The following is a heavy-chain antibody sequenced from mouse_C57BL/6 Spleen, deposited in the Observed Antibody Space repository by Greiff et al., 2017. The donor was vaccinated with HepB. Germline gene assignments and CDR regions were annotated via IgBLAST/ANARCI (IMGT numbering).Heavy chain of an antibody. CDR2: IDPSDSYT. J-gene: IGHJ2*01. V-gene: IGHV1-69*01. CDR1: GYTFTSYW. CDR3: ARSRDGYYDY. D-gene: IGHD2-3*01. Sequence: QVQLQQPGAELVMPGASVKLSCKASGYTFTSYWMHWVKQRPGQGLEWIGEIDPSDSYTNYNQKLKGKSTLTVDKSSSTAYMQLSSLTSEDSAVYYCARSRDGYYDYWGQGTTLTVSS.